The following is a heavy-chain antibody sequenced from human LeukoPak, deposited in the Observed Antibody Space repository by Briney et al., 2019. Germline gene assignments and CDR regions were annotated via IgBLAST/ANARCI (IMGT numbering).Heavy chain of an antibody. V-gene: IGHV7-4-1*02. D-gene: IGHD3-16*02. J-gene: IGHJ4*02. CDR1: GYSFTTYA. CDR3: ARAYQPLGGLSLPDY. Sequence: EASVNVSFKASGYSFTTYAMNWLRQAPGQGREGMGWINPNTGNPTYAPGFTGRFVFSLDTSVSTAYLQISGLKADDTAVYYCARAYQPLGGLSLPDYWGQGTLVSVSS. CDR2: INPNTGNP.